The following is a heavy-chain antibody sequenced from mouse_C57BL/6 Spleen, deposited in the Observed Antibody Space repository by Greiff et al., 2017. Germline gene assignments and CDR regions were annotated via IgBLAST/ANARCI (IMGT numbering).Heavy chain of an antibody. J-gene: IGHJ1*03. CDR1: GFNIKDYY. V-gene: IGHV14-1*01. D-gene: IGHD2-3*01. CDR3: TLYDGYYMGYFDV. CDR2: IDPEDGDT. Sequence: VQLQQSGAELVRPGASVKLSCTASGFNIKDYYMHWVKQRPEQGLEWIGRIDPEDGDTEYAPKFQGKATMTADTSSNTAYLQLSSLTSEDTAVYYCTLYDGYYMGYFDVWGTGTTVTVSS.